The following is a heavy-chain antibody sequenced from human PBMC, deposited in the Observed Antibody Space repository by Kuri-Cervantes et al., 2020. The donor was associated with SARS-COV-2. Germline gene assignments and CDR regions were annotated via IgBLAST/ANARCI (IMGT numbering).Heavy chain of an antibody. Sequence: GESLKISCAASGFTFSSYEMNWVRQAPGKGLEWVSYISSSGSTIYYADSVKGRFTISRDNAKNSLYLQMNSLRAEDTAVYYCAKRGHEWELLTSGGFDYWGQGTLVTVSS. D-gene: IGHD1-26*01. V-gene: IGHV3-48*03. CDR3: AKRGHEWELLTSGGFDY. CDR1: GFTFSSYE. J-gene: IGHJ4*02. CDR2: ISSSGSTI.